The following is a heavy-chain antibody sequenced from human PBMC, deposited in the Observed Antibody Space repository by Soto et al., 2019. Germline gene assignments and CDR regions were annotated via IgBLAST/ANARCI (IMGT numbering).Heavy chain of an antibody. CDR3: AGQYSSSSVEF. J-gene: IGHJ4*02. Sequence: GSLRLSCAASGFTFSDYYMNWIRQAPGKGLEWVSYISSGAITIYYADSVKGRFTISRDNAKNSLYLQMNSLRAEDTAVYYCAGQYSSSSVEFWGQGTLVTVSS. V-gene: IGHV3-11*01. CDR2: ISSGAITI. D-gene: IGHD6-6*01. CDR1: GFTFSDYY.